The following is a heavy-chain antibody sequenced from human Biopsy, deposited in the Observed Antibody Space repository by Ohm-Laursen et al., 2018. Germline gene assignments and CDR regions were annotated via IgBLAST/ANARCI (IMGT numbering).Heavy chain of an antibody. J-gene: IGHJ5*02. V-gene: IGHV4-39*01. CDR3: ARHPTGFWFDP. CDR2: IYNTETT. Sequence: TLSLTCTVSGGCISSSTTYYWAWLRKPPGKGLEWIGSIYNTETTFYNPSLKSRVTISVDTSTNQFSLKVSSVTAADTALYFCARHPTGFWFDPWGHGTLVSISS. CDR1: GGCISSSTTYY.